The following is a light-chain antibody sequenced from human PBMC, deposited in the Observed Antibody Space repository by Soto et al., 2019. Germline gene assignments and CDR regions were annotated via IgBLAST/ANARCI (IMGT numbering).Light chain of an antibody. Sequence: QSVLTQPPSASGTPGQRVTISCSGSSSNIGSNYVYWYQQLPGTAPKLLIYRNNQRPSGVPDRFSGSKSGTSASLAISGLRSEDEADYYCAAWADSLSRLVFGGGTKVTVL. CDR1: SSNIGSNY. J-gene: IGLJ2*01. CDR3: AAWADSLSRLV. V-gene: IGLV1-47*01. CDR2: RNN.